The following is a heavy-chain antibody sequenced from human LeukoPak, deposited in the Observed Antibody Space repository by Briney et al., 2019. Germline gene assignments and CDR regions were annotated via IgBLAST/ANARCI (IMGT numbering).Heavy chain of an antibody. Sequence: GGSLRLSCEASGFTFGSHAMYWVRQAPGKGLEWVAGIFGSGGSPHYADSVKGRFTISRDNSRNAVYLQINSLRADDTAVYYCGKTTVGYSSGQKPAWPVDYWGQGTLVTVSS. CDR1: GFTFGSHA. CDR3: GKTTVGYSSGQKPAWPVDY. D-gene: IGHD5-18*01. CDR2: IFGSGGSP. J-gene: IGHJ4*02. V-gene: IGHV3-23*01.